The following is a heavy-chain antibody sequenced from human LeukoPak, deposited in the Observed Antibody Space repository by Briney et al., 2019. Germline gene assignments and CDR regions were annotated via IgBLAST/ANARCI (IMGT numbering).Heavy chain of an antibody. Sequence: PGRSLRLSCAASGFTFSSYAMHWVRQAPGKGLEWVSYISSSSSTIYYADSVKGRFTISRDNAKNSLYLQMNSLRAEDTAVYYCARDYYGGPDYWGQGTLVTVSS. V-gene: IGHV3-48*04. CDR3: ARDYYGGPDY. CDR1: GFTFSSYA. D-gene: IGHD3-22*01. J-gene: IGHJ4*02. CDR2: ISSSSSTI.